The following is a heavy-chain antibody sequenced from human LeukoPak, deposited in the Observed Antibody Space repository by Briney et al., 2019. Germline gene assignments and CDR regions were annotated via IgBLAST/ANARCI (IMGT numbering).Heavy chain of an antibody. CDR2: IGYSGGDT. CDR3: ARGQRRHIDMAPSFDY. Sequence: GGSLRLSCIVSGFTLSSYEMTWFRQAPGKGLEWVSSIGYSGGDTHYADSMKGRFTISRDNSKNTLYLQMNSLRGEDTAVYSCARGQRRHIDMAPSFDYWGQGTLVTVSS. V-gene: IGHV3-23*01. D-gene: IGHD5-24*01. CDR1: GFTLSSYE. J-gene: IGHJ4*02.